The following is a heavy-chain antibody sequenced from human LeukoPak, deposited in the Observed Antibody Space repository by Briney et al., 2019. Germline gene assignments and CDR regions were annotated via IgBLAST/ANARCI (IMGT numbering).Heavy chain of an antibody. CDR1: GFTFNSYG. Sequence: PGGSLRLSCAASGFTFNSYGMHWVRQARGKGLEWVAYIGYDGTDKYYADSVKGRFTISRDNSKNTFYLQMNSLRTEDTAVYYCPRATTGYFDYWGQGTLVTVSS. CDR2: IGYDGTDK. J-gene: IGHJ4*02. D-gene: IGHD1-26*01. V-gene: IGHV3-30*02. CDR3: PRATTGYFDY.